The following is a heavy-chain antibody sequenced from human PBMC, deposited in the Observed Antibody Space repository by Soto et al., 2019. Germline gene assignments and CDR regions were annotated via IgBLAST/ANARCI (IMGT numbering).Heavy chain of an antibody. Sequence: QVQLQESGPGLVKSSGTLSLTCAVSGVSISSSHWWTWVRQPPGKGLEWICEIHYSGTTNYNPPHGGRVTIPADTSKNQYAPNLCSVTPADTANYCFAGCAYGTYTFGIDVSGQGTTVTVSS. J-gene: IGHJ6*02. D-gene: IGHD3-10*01. CDR3: AGCAYGTYTFGIDV. V-gene: IGHV4-4*01. CDR1: GVSISSSHW. CDR2: IHYSGTT.